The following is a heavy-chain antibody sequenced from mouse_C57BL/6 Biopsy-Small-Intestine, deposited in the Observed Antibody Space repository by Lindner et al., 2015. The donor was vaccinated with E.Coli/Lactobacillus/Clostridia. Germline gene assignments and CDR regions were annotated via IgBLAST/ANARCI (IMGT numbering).Heavy chain of an antibody. Sequence: VQLQESGPELVKPGASVKISCKASGYSFTGYYMHWVKQSHGNILDWIGYIYPYNGLSSYNQKFKGKAKLTVDKSSSTAYMELRSLTSEDSAVYYCASLTGTKGYIDYWGQGTTLTVSP. CDR1: GYSFTGYY. CDR3: ASLTGTKGYIDY. CDR2: IYPYNGLS. J-gene: IGHJ2*01. D-gene: IGHD4-1*01. V-gene: IGHV1-31*01.